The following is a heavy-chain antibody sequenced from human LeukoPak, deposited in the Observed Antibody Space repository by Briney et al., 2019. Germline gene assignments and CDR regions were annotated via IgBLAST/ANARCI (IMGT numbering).Heavy chain of an antibody. CDR2: IWYDGSNK. V-gene: IGHV3-33*08. CDR3: AREGQWLALDY. J-gene: IGHJ4*02. CDR1: EFTFISYG. D-gene: IGHD6-19*01. Sequence: GGSLRPSCAPPEFTFISYGMHGFRKAPGKGREGVAVIWYDGSNKYYADSVKGRFTISRDNSKNTLYLQMNSLRAEDTAVYYCAREGQWLALDYWGQGTLVTVSS.